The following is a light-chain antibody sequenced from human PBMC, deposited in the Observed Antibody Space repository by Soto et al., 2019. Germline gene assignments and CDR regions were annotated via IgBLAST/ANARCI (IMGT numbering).Light chain of an antibody. CDR2: GAS. CDR1: QSVSSSY. CDR3: QQYGSSPPKT. J-gene: IGKJ1*01. Sequence: EIVLTQSPGTLSLSPWERATLSCRASQSVSSSYLAWYQQKPGQAPRLLIYGASSRATGIPDRFSGSGSGTDFPLTISRLEPEDFAVYYCQQYGSSPPKTFGQGTKVEIK. V-gene: IGKV3-20*01.